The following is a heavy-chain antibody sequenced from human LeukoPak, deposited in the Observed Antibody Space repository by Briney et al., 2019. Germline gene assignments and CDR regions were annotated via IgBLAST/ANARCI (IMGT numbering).Heavy chain of an antibody. CDR3: ARGPVVVVPAAIRGVYFDY. V-gene: IGHV4-34*01. CDR2: INHSGST. Sequence: GSLRLSCAASGFTFSTYSMNWVRQAPGKGLEWIGEINHSGSTNYNPSLKSRVTISVDTSKNQFSLKLSSVTAADTAVYYCARGPVVVVPAAIRGVYFDYWGQGTLVTVSS. CDR1: GFTFSTYS. D-gene: IGHD2-2*02. J-gene: IGHJ4*02.